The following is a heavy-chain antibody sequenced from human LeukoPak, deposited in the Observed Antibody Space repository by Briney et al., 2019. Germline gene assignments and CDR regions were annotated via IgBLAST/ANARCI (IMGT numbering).Heavy chain of an antibody. Sequence: GGSLRLSCAASGFTFSNYAMSWVRQAPGKGLEWVSAISGSGGYTYYADPVKGRFTISRDNSKNTLYLQMNSLRAEDTAVYSCAKDFDVDTAIISYFDCWGQGTLVTVSS. CDR2: ISGSGGYT. V-gene: IGHV3-23*01. D-gene: IGHD5-18*01. J-gene: IGHJ4*02. CDR1: GFTFSNYA. CDR3: AKDFDVDTAIISYFDC.